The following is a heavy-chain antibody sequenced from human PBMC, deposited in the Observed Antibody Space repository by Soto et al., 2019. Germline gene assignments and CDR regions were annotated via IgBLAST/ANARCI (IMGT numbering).Heavy chain of an antibody. J-gene: IGHJ6*04. V-gene: IGHV1-3*01. Sequence: ASVKVSCKASGYTFTSYAMHWVRQAPGQRLEWMGWINAGNGNTKYSQKFQGRVTITRDTSASTAYMELSSLRSEDTAVYYCARDRDFGAYYYYYGMDVWGKGTRVTVSS. D-gene: IGHD3-3*01. CDR1: GYTFTSYA. CDR2: INAGNGNT. CDR3: ARDRDFGAYYYYYGMDV.